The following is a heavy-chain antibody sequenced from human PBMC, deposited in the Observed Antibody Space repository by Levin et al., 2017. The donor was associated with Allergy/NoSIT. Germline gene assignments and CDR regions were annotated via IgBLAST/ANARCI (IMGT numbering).Heavy chain of an antibody. CDR2: ISVSTAAT. Sequence: PGESLMISCAVSEFIFRSYDMSWVRQAPVKGLEWVSVISVSTAATYYADSVKDRFTISRDSSTNTLYLQMKGLRAEDTALYYCASGGGSDDFWGQGALVTVSS. V-gene: IGHV3-23*01. J-gene: IGHJ4*02. CDR1: EFIFRSYD. D-gene: IGHD3-10*01. CDR3: ASGGGSDDF.